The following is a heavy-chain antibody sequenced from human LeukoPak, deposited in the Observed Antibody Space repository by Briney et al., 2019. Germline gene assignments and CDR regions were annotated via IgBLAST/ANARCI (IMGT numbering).Heavy chain of an antibody. V-gene: IGHV3-13*05. J-gene: IGHJ3*02. CDR1: GFTFSSYD. Sequence: GGALRLSCTASGFTFSSYDMHWLRQDKGKGLEWVSAISTAGDPYYLGPVKGRFAISRENAKNSLYLQMNSLRAGDTAGYYCAGQARPGSAEGAFDIWGQGTMVTVSS. D-gene: IGHD2-2*01. CDR3: AGQARPGSAEGAFDI. CDR2: ISTAGDP.